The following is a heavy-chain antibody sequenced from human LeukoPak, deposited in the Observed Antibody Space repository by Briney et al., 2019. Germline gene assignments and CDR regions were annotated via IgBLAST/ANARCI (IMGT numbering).Heavy chain of an antibody. V-gene: IGHV3-7*01. CDR1: GLTFSNYW. D-gene: IGHD4-17*01. CDR3: MRGHYGDYA. J-gene: IGHJ5*02. Sequence: GGSLLLSCAASGLTFSNYWMSWVRQAPGKGLEWVANINQDESEKYYVDFVKGRFTISRDNAKNSLYLDMNSLRAEDTAMYYCMRGHYGDYAWGQGSLVTVSS. CDR2: INQDESEK.